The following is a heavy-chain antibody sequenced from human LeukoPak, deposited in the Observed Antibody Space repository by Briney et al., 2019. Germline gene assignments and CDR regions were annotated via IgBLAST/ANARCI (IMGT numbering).Heavy chain of an antibody. D-gene: IGHD6-19*01. Sequence: EASVTVSCKASGYTFTSYYMHWVRQAPGKGLEWMGGFDPEDGETIYAQKFQGRVTMTEDTSTDTAYMELSSLRSEDTAVYYCASSSGWYVWLPRGSGVRHDAFDIWGQGTMVTVSS. V-gene: IGHV1-24*01. CDR3: ASSSGWYVWLPRGSGVRHDAFDI. J-gene: IGHJ3*02. CDR1: GYTFTSYY. CDR2: FDPEDGET.